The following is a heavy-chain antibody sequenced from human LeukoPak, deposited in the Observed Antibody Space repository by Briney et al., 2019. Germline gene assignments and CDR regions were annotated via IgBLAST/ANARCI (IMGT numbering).Heavy chain of an antibody. D-gene: IGHD1-26*01. Sequence: ASVKVSCKASGYTFTSYYMHWVRQAPGQGLEWMGIINPNGDSTSYAQMFQGRVTMTRDTPTSTVYMELSSLRSEDTALYYCARDSGSYSCGDWGQGTLVTVSS. V-gene: IGHV1-46*01. J-gene: IGHJ4*02. CDR1: GYTFTSYY. CDR2: INPNGDST. CDR3: ARDSGSYSCGD.